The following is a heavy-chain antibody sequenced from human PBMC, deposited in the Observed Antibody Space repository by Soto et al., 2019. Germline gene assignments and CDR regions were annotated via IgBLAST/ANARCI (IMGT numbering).Heavy chain of an antibody. CDR2: ITGGGSST. Sequence: GGSLRLSCAASGFTFSSYAMSWVRQAPGKGLEWVSAITGGGSSTHYADSVKGRFTISRDNSKNTLYLQMNSLRAEDTAVFYCAKVQSVRYYYYGLDLWGQGTTVTVSS. V-gene: IGHV3-23*01. J-gene: IGHJ6*02. CDR1: GFTFSSYA. CDR3: AKVQSVRYYYYGLDL. D-gene: IGHD4-4*01.